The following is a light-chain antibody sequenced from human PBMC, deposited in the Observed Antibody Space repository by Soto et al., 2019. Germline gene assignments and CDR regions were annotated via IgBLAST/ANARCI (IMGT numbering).Light chain of an antibody. J-gene: IGLJ1*01. CDR2: RNN. Sequence: QSVLTQPPSASGTPGQRVTISCSGSSSNIGTNYVYWYQQLPGTAPKLLIYRNNQRPSGVPDRFSGSKSGTSASLGISGLRSEDEADYYCATWDDSLGGYVFGTGTKVTVL. CDR1: SSNIGTNY. V-gene: IGLV1-47*01. CDR3: ATWDDSLGGYV.